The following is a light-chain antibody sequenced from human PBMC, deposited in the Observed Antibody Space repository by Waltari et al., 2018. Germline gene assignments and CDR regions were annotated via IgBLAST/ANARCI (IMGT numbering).Light chain of an antibody. V-gene: IGKV3-20*01. CDR1: QSVSRS. J-gene: IGKJ1*01. CDR3: QHYVRLPVS. Sequence: EIVLTQSPGTLSLSPGERATLPCRASQSVSRSLAWYQQKPGQAPRLLNYGASSRATGVPDRFSGSGSGTDFSLTISRLEPEDFAVYYCQHYVRLPVSFGQGTKVEIK. CDR2: GAS.